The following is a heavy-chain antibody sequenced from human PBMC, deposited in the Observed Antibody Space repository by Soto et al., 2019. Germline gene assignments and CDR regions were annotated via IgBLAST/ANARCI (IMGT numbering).Heavy chain of an antibody. D-gene: IGHD1-26*01. CDR1: GDSIDNYY. Sequence: SETLSLTCTVSGDSIDNYYWNWIRQPPGKGLEWIVYYYNSGTNYNPSLKSRVTISVDTAKNQFSLGLRSVTAADTAVYYCARLGGSYAVPHFDYWGQGTLVTVSS. V-gene: IGHV4-59*08. CDR2: YYNSGT. J-gene: IGHJ4*02. CDR3: ARLGGSYAVPHFDY.